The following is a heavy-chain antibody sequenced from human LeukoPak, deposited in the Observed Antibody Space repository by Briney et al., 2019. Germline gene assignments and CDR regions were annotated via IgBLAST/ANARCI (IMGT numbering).Heavy chain of an antibody. Sequence: GGSLRLSCAASGFTFSRYAMHWVRQAPGKGLEWVAVISYDGSNKYYADSVKGRFTISRDNSKNTPYLQMNSLRAEDTAVYYCARGITIYYMDVWGKGTTVTVSS. V-gene: IGHV3-30-3*01. CDR2: ISYDGSNK. CDR1: GFTFSRYA. CDR3: ARGITIYYMDV. D-gene: IGHD3-3*01. J-gene: IGHJ6*03.